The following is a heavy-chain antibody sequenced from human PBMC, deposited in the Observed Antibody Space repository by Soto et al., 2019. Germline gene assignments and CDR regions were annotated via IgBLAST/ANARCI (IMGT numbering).Heavy chain of an antibody. CDR2: IYWDENK. V-gene: IGHV2-5*02. Sequence: QITLKESGPPLVKPTQTLTLTCTFSGFSLSTSGVGVGWIRQPPGKALEWLAVIYWDENKEYSASPKSSFTITEGPPKSHVVLTMTNMDPPDTAAYPCAHRRVFNGLYVCGQGSTVTVCS. CDR3: AHRRVFNGLYV. J-gene: IGHJ6*02. D-gene: IGHD6-6*01. CDR1: GFSLSTSGVG.